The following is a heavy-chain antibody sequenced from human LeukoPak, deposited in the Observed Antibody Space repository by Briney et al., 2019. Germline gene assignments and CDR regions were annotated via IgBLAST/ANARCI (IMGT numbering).Heavy chain of an antibody. D-gene: IGHD6-13*01. CDR2: IFPIFGTA. CDR1: GCTFSSYA. Sequence: ASVKVPCKASGCTFSSYAISWVRQAPGQGLEWMGGIFPIFGTANYAQKFQGRVTITADKSTSTAYMELSSLRSEDTAVYYCARGQVVYSSSWLFDYWGQGTLVTVSS. V-gene: IGHV1-69*06. CDR3: ARGQVVYSSSWLFDY. J-gene: IGHJ4*02.